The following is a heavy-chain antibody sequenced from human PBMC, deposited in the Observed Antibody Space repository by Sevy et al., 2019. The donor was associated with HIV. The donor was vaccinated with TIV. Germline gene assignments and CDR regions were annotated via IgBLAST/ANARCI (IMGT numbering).Heavy chain of an antibody. V-gene: IGHV3-15*01. CDR3: TTDDSVVVPAAMFPGMDV. Sequence: GGSLRLSCAASGFTFSNAWMSWVRQAPGKGLEWVGRIKSKTDSGTTDYAEPGKGRFTITTDDSKNTQYLQMNSLKTEDTAVYYCTTDDSVVVPAAMFPGMDVWGQGTTVTVSS. CDR2: IKSKTDSGTT. D-gene: IGHD2-2*01. CDR1: GFTFSNAW. J-gene: IGHJ6*02.